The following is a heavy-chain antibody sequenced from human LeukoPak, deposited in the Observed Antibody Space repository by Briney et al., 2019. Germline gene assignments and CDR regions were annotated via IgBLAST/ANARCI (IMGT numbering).Heavy chain of an antibody. CDR1: GYTFTDNY. V-gene: IGHV1-2*02. D-gene: IGHD2-2*01. CDR3: ARDARHRYCSSTSCYRGWLDP. J-gene: IGHJ5*02. Sequence: ASVKVSCKASGYTFTDNYIHWVRQAPGQGLEWMGWINPNNGGTNYAQKFQGRVTITADESTSTAYMELSSLRSEDTAVYYCARDARHRYCSSTSCYRGWLDPWGQGTLVTVSS. CDR2: INPNNGGT.